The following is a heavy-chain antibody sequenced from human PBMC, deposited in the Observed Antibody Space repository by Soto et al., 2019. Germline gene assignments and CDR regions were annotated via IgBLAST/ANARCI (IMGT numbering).Heavy chain of an antibody. CDR2: IYTSGST. V-gene: IGHV4-4*07. CDR3: ARGIAGETTVIWFDP. J-gene: IGHJ5*02. Sequence: SETLSLTCTVSGGSISSYYWSWIRQPAGKGLEWIGRIYTSGSTNYNPSLKSRVTMSVDTSKNQFSLKLSSVTAADTAVYYCARGIAGETTVIWFDPWGQGTLVTVSS. D-gene: IGHD4-4*01. CDR1: GGSISSYY.